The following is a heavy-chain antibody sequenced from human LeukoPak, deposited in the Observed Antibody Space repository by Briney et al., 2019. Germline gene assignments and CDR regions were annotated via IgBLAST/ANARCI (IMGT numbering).Heavy chain of an antibody. J-gene: IGHJ4*02. D-gene: IGHD5-18*01. V-gene: IGHV3-48*04. CDR3: ARGRGYNYGYSDY. Sequence: GGSLRLSCAASGFTFSSYSMNWVRQAPGKGLEWISYISSSSSTIDYADSVKGRFTISRDNAKNSLYLQMNSLRAEDTAVYYCARGRGYNYGYSDYWGQGTLSPSPQ. CDR2: ISSSSSTI. CDR1: GFTFSSYS.